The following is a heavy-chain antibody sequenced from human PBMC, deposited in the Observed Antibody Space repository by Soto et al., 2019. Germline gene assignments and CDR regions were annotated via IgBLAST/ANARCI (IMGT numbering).Heavy chain of an antibody. D-gene: IGHD3-10*01. J-gene: IGHJ6*02. CDR3: ARDYGRGTHYYGSGSYYLPSYYGMDV. CDR2: IIPIFGTA. CDR1: GGTFSSYA. V-gene: IGHV1-69*13. Sequence: SVKVSCKASGGTFSSYAISWVRQAPGQGLEWMGGIIPIFGTANYAQKFQGRVTITADESTSTAYMELSSLRSEDTAVYYCARDYGRGTHYYGSGSYYLPSYYGMDVWGQGTRVTVSS.